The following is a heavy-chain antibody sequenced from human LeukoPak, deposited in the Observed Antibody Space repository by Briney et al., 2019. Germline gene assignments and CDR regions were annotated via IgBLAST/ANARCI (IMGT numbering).Heavy chain of an antibody. V-gene: IGHV1-2*04. CDR2: INPNSGGT. Sequence: ASVKVSCKASGYTFTGYYMHWVRQAPGQGLEWMGWINPNSGGTNYAQKFQGWVTMTRDTSISTAYMELSRLRSDDTAVYYCAREGTNYDYVWGSYRQIYYYYGMDVWGQGTTVTVSS. CDR1: GYTFTGYY. CDR3: AREGTNYDYVWGSYRQIYYYYGMDV. J-gene: IGHJ6*02. D-gene: IGHD3-16*02.